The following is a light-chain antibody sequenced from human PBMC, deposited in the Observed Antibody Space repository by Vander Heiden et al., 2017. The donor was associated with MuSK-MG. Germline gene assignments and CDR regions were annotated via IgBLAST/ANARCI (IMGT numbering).Light chain of an antibody. CDR2: KNN. Sequence: QSVLTQPPSASGTPGQTVTIPCSGSSSNIGSNHVNWYQHLPGTAPTLLSYKNNQRPSGVPDRFSGSKSGTSDSLAISGLQSEDEADYDCAAWDDSLNAVVFGGGTKLTVL. V-gene: IGLV1-44*01. J-gene: IGLJ2*01. CDR1: SSNIGSNH. CDR3: AAWDDSLNAVV.